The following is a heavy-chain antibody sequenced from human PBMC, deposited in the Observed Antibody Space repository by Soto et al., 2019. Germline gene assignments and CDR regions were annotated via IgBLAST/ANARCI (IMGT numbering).Heavy chain of an antibody. CDR3: ARGGYSSSWDQFDY. J-gene: IGHJ4*02. V-gene: IGHV1-69*06. CDR1: GGTFSSYA. CDR2: IIPIFGTA. Sequence: QVQLVQSGAEVKKPGSSVKVSCKASGGTFSSYAISWVRQAPGQGLEWMGGIIPIFGTANYAQKFQGRVTINADKATSTASMELSSLRAEDTAVYYCARGGYSSSWDQFDYWGQGTLVTVSS. D-gene: IGHD6-13*01.